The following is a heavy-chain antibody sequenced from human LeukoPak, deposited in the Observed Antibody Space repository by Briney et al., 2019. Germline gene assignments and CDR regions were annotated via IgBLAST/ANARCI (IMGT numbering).Heavy chain of an antibody. V-gene: IGHV4-38-2*02. Sequence: SETLSLTCTVSGYSISSGYYWGWIRQPPGKGLEWIGNIYYTGSTYYNASLQSRVTISIDTSKNQFSLRLNSVTAADTAMYYCVKSGGYGLIDYWGQGTLVTVSS. D-gene: IGHD1-26*01. CDR1: GYSISSGYY. CDR2: IYYTGST. J-gene: IGHJ4*02. CDR3: VKSGGYGLIDY.